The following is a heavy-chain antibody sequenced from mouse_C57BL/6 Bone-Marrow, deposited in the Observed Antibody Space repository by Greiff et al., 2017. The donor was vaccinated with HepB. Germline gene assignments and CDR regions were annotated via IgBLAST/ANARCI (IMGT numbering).Heavy chain of an antibody. Sequence: VQLQQPGAELVKPGASVKLSCKASGYTFTSYWMPWVKQRPGRGLEWIGRIDPNSGGTKYNEKFKSKATLTVDKPSSTAYMQLSSLTSEDSAVYYCARSEFITAVVEAFAYWGQGTLVTVSA. CDR1: GYTFTSYW. CDR2: IDPNSGGT. CDR3: ARSEFITAVVEAFAY. D-gene: IGHD1-1*01. J-gene: IGHJ3*01. V-gene: IGHV1-72*01.